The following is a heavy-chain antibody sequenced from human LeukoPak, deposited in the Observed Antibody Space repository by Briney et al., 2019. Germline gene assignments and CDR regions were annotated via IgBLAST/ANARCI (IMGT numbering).Heavy chain of an antibody. D-gene: IGHD1-26*01. V-gene: IGHV1-2*02. CDR2: INPSGGRT. CDR1: GYTFPNYY. CDR3: ARGWELPTS. Sequence: GASVKVSCKASGYTFPNYYMHWVRQAPGQGLEWMGMINPSGGRTNYAQKFQGRVTMTRDTSISTAYMELSRLRSDDTAVYYCARGWELPTSWGQGTLVTVSS. J-gene: IGHJ4*02.